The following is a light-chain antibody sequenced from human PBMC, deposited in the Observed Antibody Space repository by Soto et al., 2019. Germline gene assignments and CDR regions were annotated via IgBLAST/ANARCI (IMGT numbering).Light chain of an antibody. CDR2: EVS. V-gene: IGLV2-23*02. J-gene: IGLJ3*02. Sequence: QSALTQPASVSGSPGQSITISCNGTSSDVGTYNLVSWYQHHPGKAPKLMIYEVSKRPSGVSDRFSGSKSGNTASLTISGLQAEDETDYFCCSYAGSSTWVFGGGTKLTVL. CDR3: CSYAGSSTWV. CDR1: SSDVGTYNL.